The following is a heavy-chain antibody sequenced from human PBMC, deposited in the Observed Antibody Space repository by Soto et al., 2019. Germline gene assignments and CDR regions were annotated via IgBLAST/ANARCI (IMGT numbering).Heavy chain of an antibody. CDR2: IYPGDSDA. CDR3: ARVGCSGGNCYKPDALND. J-gene: IGHJ4*02. V-gene: IGHV5-51*01. CDR1: GYTFSSYW. D-gene: IGHD2-15*01. Sequence: GESLKISCKGSGYTFSSYWIGWLRQVPGKVLEWMGIIYPGDSDARYSPSFQGQVTISADKSLTTAYMQWNSLRASDSGIYYCARVGCSGGNCYKPDALNDWGQGTQVTLSS.